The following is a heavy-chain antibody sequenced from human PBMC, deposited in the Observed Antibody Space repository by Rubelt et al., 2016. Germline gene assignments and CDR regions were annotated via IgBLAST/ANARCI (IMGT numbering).Heavy chain of an antibody. Sequence: QESGPGLVKPSETLSLTCTVSGDSISSFFWTWIRQPPGKALEWLALIYWHDDKRYSPSLKSRLTITKATSNNQVVLKMTSMDPVDTATYYCAHSGYCSGGRCYSGWFDPWGQGTLVTVSS. V-gene: IGHV2-5*08. CDR2: IYWHDDK. CDR3: AHSGYCSGGRCYSGWFDP. CDR1: GDSISSF. J-gene: IGHJ5*02. D-gene: IGHD2-15*01.